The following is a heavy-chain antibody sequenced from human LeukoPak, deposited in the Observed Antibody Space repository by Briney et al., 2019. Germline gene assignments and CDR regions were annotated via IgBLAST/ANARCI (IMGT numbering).Heavy chain of an antibody. CDR1: GFTFDNFA. CDR2: ITGSGGST. V-gene: IGHV3-23*01. J-gene: IGHJ4*02. D-gene: IGHD3-10*01. Sequence: GGSLRLSCAPSGFTFDNFAMTWVRQAPGKGLEWVSEITGSGGSTYYADSVKGRFTISRDNSKNALYLQMNSLRAEDTAIYYCARELFDFDYWGQGTLVTVSS. CDR3: ARELFDFDY.